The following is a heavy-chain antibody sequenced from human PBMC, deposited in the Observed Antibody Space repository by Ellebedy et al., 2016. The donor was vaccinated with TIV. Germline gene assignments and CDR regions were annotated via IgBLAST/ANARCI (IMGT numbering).Heavy chain of an antibody. V-gene: IGHV3-7*04. CDR1: GFTFSNYW. CDR2: IKQDGSEK. D-gene: IGHD4-23*01. Sequence: GESLKISCTASGFTFSNYWMSWVRQAPGKGLEWVANIKQDGSEKHYVDSVEGRFTISRDNAKNSLFLQMNSLRAEDTAVYYCAGGGGNIFEFWGQGTLVTVSS. J-gene: IGHJ4*02. CDR3: AGGGGNIFEF.